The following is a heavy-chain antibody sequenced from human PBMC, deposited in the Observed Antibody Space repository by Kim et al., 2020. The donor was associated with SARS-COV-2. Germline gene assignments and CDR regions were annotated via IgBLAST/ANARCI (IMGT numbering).Heavy chain of an antibody. CDR3: ARRTNYFSSSDYYYDL. D-gene: IGHD3-3*01. J-gene: IGHJ4*02. CDR1: GGSMITDKFY. V-gene: IGHV4-39*01. CDR2: IYYAGYT. Sequence: SETLSLTCDVSGGSMITDKFYWGWIRQAPGRGLEWMASIYYAGYTYYNASFQGRVTISVDTSKNQFSLSLASMTAADTALYFCARRTNYFSSSDYYYDLWGQGIMVTVSS.